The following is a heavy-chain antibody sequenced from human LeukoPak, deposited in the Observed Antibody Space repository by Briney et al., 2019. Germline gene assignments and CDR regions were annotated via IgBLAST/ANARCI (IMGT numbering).Heavy chain of an antibody. J-gene: IGHJ4*02. Sequence: ASVKVSCKASGYTFTSYGISWVRQAPGQGLEWMGRINPNSGGTNYAQKFQGRVTMTRDTSISTAYMELSRLRSDDTAVYYCARDIGGGYTAVDYWGQGTLVTVSS. D-gene: IGHD5-24*01. CDR1: GYTFTSYG. V-gene: IGHV1-2*06. CDR3: ARDIGGGYTAVDY. CDR2: INPNSGGT.